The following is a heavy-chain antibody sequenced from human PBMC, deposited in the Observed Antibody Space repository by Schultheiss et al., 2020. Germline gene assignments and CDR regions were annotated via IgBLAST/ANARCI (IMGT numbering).Heavy chain of an antibody. CDR2: INHSGSI. CDR3: ATSWDSSGND. D-gene: IGHD6-19*01. Sequence: SETLSLTCAVSGYSISSGYYWGWIRQPPGEGLEWIGEINHSGSINYNPSLKSRVTISVDTSKNQFSLKLSSVTAADTAVYYCATSWDSSGNDWGQGTLVTVSS. CDR1: GYSISSGYY. J-gene: IGHJ4*02. V-gene: IGHV4-38-2*01.